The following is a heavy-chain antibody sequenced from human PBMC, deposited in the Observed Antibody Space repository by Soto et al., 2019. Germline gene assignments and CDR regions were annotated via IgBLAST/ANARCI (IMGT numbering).Heavy chain of an antibody. V-gene: IGHV3-9*01. J-gene: IGHJ4*02. CDR3: AKEGYDILTCYYPYFDY. D-gene: IGHD3-9*01. CDR1: GFTFDDYA. CDR2: ISWNSGSI. Sequence: GGSLRLSCAASGFTFDDYAMHWVRQAPGKGLEWVSGISWNSGSIGYADSVKGRFTISRDNAKNSLYLQMNSLRAEDTALYYCAKEGYDILTCYYPYFDYWGQGTLVTVSS.